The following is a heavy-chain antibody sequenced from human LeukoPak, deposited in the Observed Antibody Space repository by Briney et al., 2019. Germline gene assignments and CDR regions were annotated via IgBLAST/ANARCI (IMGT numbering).Heavy chain of an antibody. CDR1: GLTFSSYW. D-gene: IGHD1-7*01. V-gene: IGHV3-7*01. CDR2: IKQDGSEK. CDR3: TRVKATGTYSSAMEV. J-gene: IGHJ6*03. Sequence: GGSLRLSCAASGLTFSSYWMSWVRQAPGKGLEWVANIKQDGSEKYYVDSVKGRFTISRDDSKSTLYLQMNSLRAEDTAVYYCTRVKATGTYSSAMEVWGKGATVTVSS.